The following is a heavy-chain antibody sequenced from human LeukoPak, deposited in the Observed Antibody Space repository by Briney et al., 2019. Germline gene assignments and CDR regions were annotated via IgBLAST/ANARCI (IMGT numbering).Heavy chain of an antibody. D-gene: IGHD3-22*01. Sequence: GASVKVSCKASGYTSTSYDINWVRQATGQGLEWMGWMNPNSGNTGYAQKFQGRVTMTRNTSISTAYMELSSLRSEDTAVYYCARVGYYDSSGYSPFDYWGQGTLVTVSS. CDR2: MNPNSGNT. V-gene: IGHV1-8*01. J-gene: IGHJ4*02. CDR3: ARVGYYDSSGYSPFDY. CDR1: GYTSTSYD.